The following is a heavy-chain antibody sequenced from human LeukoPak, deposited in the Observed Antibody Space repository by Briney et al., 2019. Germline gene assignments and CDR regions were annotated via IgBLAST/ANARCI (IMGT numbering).Heavy chain of an antibody. Sequence: PGWSLRLSCAASGFTFSGSWMSWVRQAPGKGLEWVANINQDGSAKNYLDSVKGRFTISIDRGKNSLYLQMNSLRDEDTAVYYCARELSWSGRDYWGQGTLVTVSS. V-gene: IGHV3-7*01. D-gene: IGHD3-3*01. J-gene: IGHJ4*02. CDR1: GFTFSGSW. CDR2: INQDGSAK. CDR3: ARELSWSGRDY.